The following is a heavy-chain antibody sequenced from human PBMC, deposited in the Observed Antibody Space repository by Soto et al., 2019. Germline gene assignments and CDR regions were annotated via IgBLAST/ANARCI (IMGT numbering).Heavy chain of an antibody. CDR3: ARSQGSSTSLEIYYYYYYGMDV. CDR1: GGTFSSCA. V-gene: IGHV1-69*13. J-gene: IGHJ6*02. D-gene: IGHD2-2*01. CDR2: LIPISGTA. Sequence: SVKVSCKASGGTFSSCAISWVRQAPGQVLEGLGGLIPISGTANYAQKFQGRVTITADESTSTAYMELSSLRSEDTAVYYCARSQGSSTSLEIYYYYYYGMDVWGQGTTVTVSS.